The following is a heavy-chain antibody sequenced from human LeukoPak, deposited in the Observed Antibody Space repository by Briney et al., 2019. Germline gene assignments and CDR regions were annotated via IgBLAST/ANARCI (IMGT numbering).Heavy chain of an antibody. J-gene: IGHJ5*02. Sequence: ASVTVSCKASGYSFTSYYMHWVRQAPGQGLEWMGIINPSDSSTRYAQKFQGRVTMTRDTSTSAVYMELSSLRPEDTAGYYCARGGVAKLGPLDLWGQGTLVTVSS. CDR2: INPSDSST. CDR3: ARGGVAKLGPLDL. V-gene: IGHV1-46*01. D-gene: IGHD7-27*01. CDR1: GYSFTSYY.